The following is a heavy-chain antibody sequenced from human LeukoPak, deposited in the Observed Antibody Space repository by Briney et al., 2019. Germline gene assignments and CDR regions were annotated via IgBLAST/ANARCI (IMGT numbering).Heavy chain of an antibody. CDR2: INQDGSEI. J-gene: IGHJ4*02. CDR3: AKFADSIVGSEY. D-gene: IGHD1-26*01. Sequence: PGGSLRHSCAVSGCTFSSHWMSWVRLAPGKGLEWVANINQDGSEIYYVDSVKGRFTISRDNAKNSLYLQMNSLRAEDTAVYYCAKFADSIVGSEYWGQGTLVTVSS. CDR1: GCTFSSHW. V-gene: IGHV3-7*02.